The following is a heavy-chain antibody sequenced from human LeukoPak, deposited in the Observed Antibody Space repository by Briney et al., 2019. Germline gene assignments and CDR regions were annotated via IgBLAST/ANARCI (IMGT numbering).Heavy chain of an antibody. CDR2: INPNSGGA. J-gene: IGHJ4*02. V-gene: IGHV1-2*02. Sequence: ASVKVSCKASGYTFTGYYMHWVRQAPGQGLEWMGWINPNSGGANYAQKFQGRVTMTRDTSISTAYMELRSLRSDDTAVYYCARAPSSSWYSVIFDYWGQGTLVTVSS. D-gene: IGHD6-13*01. CDR1: GYTFTGYY. CDR3: ARAPSSSWYSVIFDY.